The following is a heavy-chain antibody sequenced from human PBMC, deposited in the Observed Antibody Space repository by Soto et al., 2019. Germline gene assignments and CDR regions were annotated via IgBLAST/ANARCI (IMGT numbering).Heavy chain of an antibody. CDR3: ARESRSELGTVEY. J-gene: IGHJ4*02. Sequence: QVRLQESGPGLVKPSETLSLTCTVSGASISNYYWSWIRQPAGKGLECLGRIYASGTTTYNPSLRSRVSMSVDTSKNQFSLNLNSVSAAGTGVYYCARESRSELGTVEYWGQGTRVTVTS. CDR2: IYASGTT. D-gene: IGHD1-1*01. V-gene: IGHV4-4*07. CDR1: GASISNYY.